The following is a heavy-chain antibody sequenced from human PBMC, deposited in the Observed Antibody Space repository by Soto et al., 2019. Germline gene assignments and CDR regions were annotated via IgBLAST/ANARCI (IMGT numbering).Heavy chain of an antibody. CDR3: ARVPDYGGYAY. V-gene: IGHV3-48*04. CDR1: GFTFSTFS. D-gene: IGHD4-17*01. Sequence: GGSLRLSCVASGFTFSTFSLNWVRQAPGKGLEWVSYISSSGSTIYYADSVKGRFTLSRDNAKNSLYLQMNSLRAEDTAVYYCARVPDYGGYAYWGQGTLVTVSS. J-gene: IGHJ4*02. CDR2: ISSSGSTI.